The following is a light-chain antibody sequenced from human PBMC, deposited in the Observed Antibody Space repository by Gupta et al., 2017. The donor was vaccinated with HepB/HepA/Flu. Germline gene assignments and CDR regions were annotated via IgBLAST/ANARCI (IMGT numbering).Light chain of an antibody. CDR3: QVWDSNTEV. CDR1: NIGHKN. CDR2: RDS. J-gene: IGLJ1*01. V-gene: IGLV3-9*01. Sequence: SYELTHPLSASGALGQTARITCGGSNIGHKNVHWFQQKPGQGLMLVIYRDSNRAAGIPDRFSGSNSGNTATLTIRGAQAGDEDDYYCQVWDSNTEVFGGGTKITVL.